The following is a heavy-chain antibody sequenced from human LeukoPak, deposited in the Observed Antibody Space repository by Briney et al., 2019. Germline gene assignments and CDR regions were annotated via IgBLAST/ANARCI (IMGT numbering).Heavy chain of an antibody. V-gene: IGHV3-23*01. CDR1: GFTFSSYA. Sequence: GGSLRLSCAASGFTFSSYAMSWVRQAPGKGLEWVSGFSGSGDSTYYGDSVKGRFTISRDNSKNTLYLQMNSLRAEDTAVYYCARQGRGWYLTSYYYGMDVWGQGTTVTVSS. CDR2: FSGSGDST. J-gene: IGHJ6*02. CDR3: ARQGRGWYLTSYYYGMDV. D-gene: IGHD6-19*01.